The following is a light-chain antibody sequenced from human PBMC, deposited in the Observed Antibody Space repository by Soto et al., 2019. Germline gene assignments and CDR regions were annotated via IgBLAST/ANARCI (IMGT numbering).Light chain of an antibody. V-gene: IGKV3-20*01. J-gene: IGKJ1*01. CDR1: QSVSNNY. CDR3: QQYGSSGT. CDR2: GAS. Sequence: EIVLTQSPGTLSLSPGERSTLSFRASQSVSNNYLAWYQQTPGQAPRLLIYGASNRDTGIPDRFSGSGSGTDFTLTISRLEPEDFAVYYCQQYGSSGTFGQGTKVDI.